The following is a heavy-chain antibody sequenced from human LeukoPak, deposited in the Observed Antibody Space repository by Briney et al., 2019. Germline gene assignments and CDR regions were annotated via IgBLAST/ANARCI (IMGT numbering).Heavy chain of an antibody. J-gene: IGHJ4*02. D-gene: IGHD3-22*01. V-gene: IGHV4-34*01. CDR3: ARENYYDSSGFDY. Sequence: SETLSLTCAVNGGSFSGYYWTWIRQSPGKGLEWIGEIDHSGSTNYNPSLKSRVTISVDTSKNQFSLKLSSVTAADTAVYYCARENYYDSSGFDYWGQGTLVTVSS. CDR1: GGSFSGYY. CDR2: IDHSGST.